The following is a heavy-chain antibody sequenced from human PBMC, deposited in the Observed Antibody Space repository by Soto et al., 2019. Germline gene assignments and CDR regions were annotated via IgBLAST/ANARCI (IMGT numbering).Heavy chain of an antibody. J-gene: IGHJ4*02. Sequence: SETLSLTCTVSGGSISSSSYYWGWIRQPPGKGLEWIGSIYYSGSTYYNPSLKSRVTISVDTSKNQFSLKLSSVTAADTAVYYCAVRFSHSSYYRESDHWGQGTLATVSP. D-gene: IGHD3-16*01. CDR3: AVRFSHSSYYRESDH. CDR1: GGSISSSSYY. V-gene: IGHV4-39*01. CDR2: IYYSGST.